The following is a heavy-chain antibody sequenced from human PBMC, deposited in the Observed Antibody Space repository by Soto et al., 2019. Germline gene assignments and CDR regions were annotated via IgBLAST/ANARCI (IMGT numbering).Heavy chain of an antibody. V-gene: IGHV4-31*02. D-gene: IGHD2-2*02. Sequence: PSETLSLTFTVSGGSISSSGYYWSWIRQHPGKGLEWIGHIYYSGSTYYNPSLKSRVTISVDTSKNQFSLKLSSVTAADTAVYYCVRLRYCSSTSCHRFDPWGQGTLVTVSS. CDR1: GGSISSSGYY. CDR2: IYYSGST. CDR3: VRLRYCSSTSCHRFDP. J-gene: IGHJ5*02.